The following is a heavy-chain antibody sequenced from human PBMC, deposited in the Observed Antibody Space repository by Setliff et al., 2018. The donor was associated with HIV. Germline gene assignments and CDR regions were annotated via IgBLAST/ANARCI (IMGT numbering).Heavy chain of an antibody. CDR1: GFTFDSYS. D-gene: IGHD3-16*01. CDR3: ARAGVGEGYYYYYYMDV. V-gene: IGHV3-48*01. CDR2: ISGLGGGTI. Sequence: GGSLRLSCATSGFTFDSYSIIWVRQAPGKGLEWVSYISGLGGGTIYYADSVRGRFTISRDDAEKSVYLQMNSLRAEDTAVYYCARAGVGEGYYYYYYMDVWGKGTTVTVSS. J-gene: IGHJ6*03.